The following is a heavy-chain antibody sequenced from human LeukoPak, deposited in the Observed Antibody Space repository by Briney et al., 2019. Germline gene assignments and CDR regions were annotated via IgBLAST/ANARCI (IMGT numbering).Heavy chain of an antibody. CDR2: IYNGEST. CDR1: GDSISSSNYN. J-gene: IGHJ5*02. V-gene: IGHV4-39*01. CDR3: ARCVVGPNGDWFDP. Sequence: SETLSLFCSVSGDSISSSNYNWAWIRQPPGQGLEWIGYIYNGESTYYNPSLKSRVTISVDTPKNQVSLKLSSVTAVDTAVYYCARCVVGPNGDWFDPSRQGTLVTVSS. D-gene: IGHD2-15*01.